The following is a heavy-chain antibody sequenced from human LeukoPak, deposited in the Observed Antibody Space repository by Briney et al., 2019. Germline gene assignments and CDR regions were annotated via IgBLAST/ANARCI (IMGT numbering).Heavy chain of an antibody. J-gene: IGHJ5*02. CDR3: ARDFDGSGVCWFDP. V-gene: IGHV3-48*04. CDR1: GFTFSSYS. D-gene: IGHD3-10*01. Sequence: GGSLRLSCAASGFTFSSYSMNWVRQAPGKGREWVSYISSSSSTIYYADSVKGRFTISRDNAKNSLYLQMNSLRAEDTAVYYCARDFDGSGVCWFDPWGQGTLVTVSS. CDR2: ISSSSSTI.